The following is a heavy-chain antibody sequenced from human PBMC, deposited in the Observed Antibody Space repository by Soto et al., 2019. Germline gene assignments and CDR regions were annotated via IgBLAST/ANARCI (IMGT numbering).Heavy chain of an antibody. J-gene: IGHJ4*02. CDR1: GFTFRIHC. V-gene: IGHV3-74*02. CDR2: ICMNGAAT. D-gene: IGHD1-1*01. Sequence: QLVESGGGLFQAGGSTRLSCAASGFTFRIHCLHWVRQGPGKGLVWVSRICMNGAATAYADSVRGRFTISRDDAEDTLSLQMNSLRDEDTAVYYCVRGTTEWRGMDYWGQGTLVTVSP. CDR3: VRGTTEWRGMDY.